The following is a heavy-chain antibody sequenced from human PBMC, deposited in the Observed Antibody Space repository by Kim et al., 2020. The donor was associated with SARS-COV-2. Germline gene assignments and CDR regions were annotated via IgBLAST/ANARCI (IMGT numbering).Heavy chain of an antibody. CDR2: YN. CDR3: ARTTATMFDF. V-gene: IGHV6-1*01. Sequence: YNEYAFSVKSRITINPDTSKNQFSLQLNSVTPEDTALYFCARTTATMFDFWGQGTLVTVSS. D-gene: IGHD5-12*01. J-gene: IGHJ4*02.